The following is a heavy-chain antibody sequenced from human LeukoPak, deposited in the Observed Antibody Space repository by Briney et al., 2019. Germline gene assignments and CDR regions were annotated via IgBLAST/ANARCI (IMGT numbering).Heavy chain of an antibody. D-gene: IGHD3-9*01. J-gene: IGHJ5*02. CDR3: ARHPTYYDILTGYSPYNWFDP. Sequence: PSETLSLTCTVSGGSISSYYWSWIRQPPGKGLEWIGYIYHSGSTNYNPSLKSRVTISVDTSKNQFSLKLSSVTAADTAVYYCARHPTYYDILTGYSPYNWFDPWGQGTLVTVSS. CDR1: GGSISSYY. CDR2: IYHSGST. V-gene: IGHV4-59*08.